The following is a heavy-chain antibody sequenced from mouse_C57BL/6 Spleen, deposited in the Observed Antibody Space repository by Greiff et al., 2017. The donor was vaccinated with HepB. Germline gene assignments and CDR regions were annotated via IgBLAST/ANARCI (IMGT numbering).Heavy chain of an antibody. CDR3: ARATVVSYWYFDV. Sequence: EVQRVESGAELVKPGASVKLSCTASGFNIKDYYMHWVKQRTEQGLEWIGRIDPEDGETKYAPKFQGKATITADTSSNTAYLQLSSLTSEDTAVYYCARATVVSYWYFDVWGTGTTVTVSS. CDR2: IDPEDGET. J-gene: IGHJ1*03. V-gene: IGHV14-2*01. D-gene: IGHD1-1*01. CDR1: GFNIKDYY.